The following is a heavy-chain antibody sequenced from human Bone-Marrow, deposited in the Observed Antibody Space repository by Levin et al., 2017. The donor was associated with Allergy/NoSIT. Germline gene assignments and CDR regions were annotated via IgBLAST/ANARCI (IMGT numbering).Heavy chain of an antibody. CDR3: ARENRGNYDFWSGYYNQEYYYGMDV. Sequence: KISCKASGGTFSSYAISWVRQAPGQGLEWMGGIIPIFGTANYAQKFQGRVTITADKSTSTAYMELSSLRSEDTAVYYCARENRGNYDFWSGYYNQEYYYGMDVWGQGTTVTVSS. CDR2: IIPIFGTA. V-gene: IGHV1-69*06. CDR1: GGTFSSYA. J-gene: IGHJ6*02. D-gene: IGHD3-3*01.